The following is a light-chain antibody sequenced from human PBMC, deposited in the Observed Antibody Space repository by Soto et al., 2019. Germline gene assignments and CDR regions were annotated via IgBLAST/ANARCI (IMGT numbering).Light chain of an antibody. CDR1: QSVSSSY. J-gene: IGKJ5*01. CDR3: QQYGSSPLT. CDR2: GAS. V-gene: IGKV3-20*01. Sequence: EIVLMQSPGTLFLSPGERATLSCRASQSVSSSYLAWYQQKPGQAPRLLIYGASSRATGIPDRFSGSGSGTDFTLTISRLEPEDFAVYYCQQYGSSPLTFGQGTRLEIK.